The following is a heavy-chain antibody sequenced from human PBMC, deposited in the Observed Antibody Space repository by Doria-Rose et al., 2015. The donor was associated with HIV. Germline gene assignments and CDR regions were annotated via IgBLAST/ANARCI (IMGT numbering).Heavy chain of an antibody. CDR3: ARIKSSRWYHKYYFDF. J-gene: IGHJ4*02. CDR1: GVSLSSPGMG. V-gene: IGHV2-26*01. Sequence: QITLKESGPVLVKPTETLTLTCTVSGVSLSSPGMGVSWIRQTPGKALEWLANIFSNDERSYKTSLKSRSTISRRTAKSQVVLTMTDMDPVDTATYYCARIKSSRWYHKYYFDFWGQGTLVIVSA. D-gene: IGHD6-13*01. CDR2: IFSNDER.